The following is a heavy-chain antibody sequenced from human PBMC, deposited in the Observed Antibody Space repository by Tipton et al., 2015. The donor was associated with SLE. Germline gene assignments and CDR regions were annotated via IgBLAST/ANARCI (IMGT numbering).Heavy chain of an antibody. D-gene: IGHD1-26*01. CDR3: ASNSGTYYYYYYMDV. CDR1: GDSINTVNYF. CDR2: IDYYGAT. J-gene: IGHJ6*03. V-gene: IGHV4-31*03. Sequence: TLSLTCTFSGDSINTVNYFWSWIRHHPGEGLEWIGYIDYYGATYYNPSLKSRVTMSVDTSKNQFSLKLSSVTAADTAIYYCASNSGTYYYYYYMDVWGKGTTVTVSS.